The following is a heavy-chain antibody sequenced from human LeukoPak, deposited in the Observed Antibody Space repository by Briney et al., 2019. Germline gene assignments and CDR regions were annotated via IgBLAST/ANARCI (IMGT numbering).Heavy chain of an antibody. J-gene: IGHJ4*01. CDR1: GASISSYY. Sequence: PSETLSLTCTVSGASISSYYWNWIRQPAGKGLEWIGRSYISGSTDYNPSLKSRVTVSVDTSKNQFSLKLTSVTAADTAVYYCARDQEFGFWGQGTLVTVFS. D-gene: IGHD3-10*01. CDR2: SYISGST. CDR3: ARDQEFGF. V-gene: IGHV4-4*07.